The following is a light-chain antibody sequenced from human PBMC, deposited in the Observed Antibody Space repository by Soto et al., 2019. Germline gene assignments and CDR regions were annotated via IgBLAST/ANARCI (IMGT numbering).Light chain of an antibody. J-gene: IGKJ1*01. CDR1: HSVSRN. V-gene: IGKV3-15*01. CDR2: GAS. CDR3: QQYNNAWT. Sequence: EVVMTQSPATLSVSPGERVTLLCRAIHSVSRNLAWYQPKPGQSPRLLSYGASTRATGTPARFSGSGSGTEFTLTIRRLQSEDVAVYYCQQYNNAWTFGQGAKLEIK.